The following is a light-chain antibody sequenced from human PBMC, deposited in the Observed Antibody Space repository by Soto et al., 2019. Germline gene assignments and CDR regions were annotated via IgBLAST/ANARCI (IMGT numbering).Light chain of an antibody. CDR1: QSISSNY. CDR3: RQYGGSPYT. CDR2: GAS. J-gene: IGKJ2*01. V-gene: IGKV3-20*01. Sequence: EIVLTQSPGTLSLSPGERATLSCRASQSISSNYLAWYQQKPGQAPRLLIYGASSRANGIPDRFNGSGSGTDFTLTISRLEPEDFAVFYCRQYGGSPYTFGQGTMLEIK.